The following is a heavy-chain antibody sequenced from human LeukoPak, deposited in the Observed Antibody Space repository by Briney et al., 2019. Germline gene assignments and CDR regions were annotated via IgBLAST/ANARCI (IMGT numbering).Heavy chain of an antibody. D-gene: IGHD5-24*01. CDR1: GGTFSSYA. CDR3: AGALDGYNSFDY. V-gene: IGHV1-69*13. J-gene: IGHJ4*02. Sequence: ASVKVSCKASGGTFSSYAISWVRQAPGQGLEWMGGIIPIFGTANYAQKFQGRVTITADESTSTAYMALSSLRSEDTAVYYCAGALDGYNSFDYWGQGTLVTVSS. CDR2: IIPIFGTA.